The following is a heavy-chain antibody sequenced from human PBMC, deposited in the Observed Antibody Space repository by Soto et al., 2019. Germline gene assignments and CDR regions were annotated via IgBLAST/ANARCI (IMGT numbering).Heavy chain of an antibody. J-gene: IGHJ6*02. CDR3: ARGSKPYYDFWSGYYDTSYYYYGMDV. CDR1: GGSFSGYY. V-gene: IGHV4-34*01. CDR2: INHSGST. D-gene: IGHD3-3*01. Sequence: SETLSLTCAVYGGSFSGYYWSWIRQPPGKGLEWIGEINHSGSTNYNPSLKSRVTISVDTSKNQFSLKLSSVTAADTAVYYCARGSKPYYDFWSGYYDTSYYYYGMDVWGQGTTVTVSS.